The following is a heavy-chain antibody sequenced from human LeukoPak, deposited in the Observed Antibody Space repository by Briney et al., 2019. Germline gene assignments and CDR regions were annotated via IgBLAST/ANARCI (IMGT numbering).Heavy chain of an antibody. Sequence: ASVKVSCKASGYTFTGYYMHWVRQAPGQGLEWMGWINPNSGGTNYAQKFQGRVTMTRDTSISTAYMELSRLRSDDTPVYYCARFSLSSTVTTANFDYWGQGTLVTVSS. V-gene: IGHV1-2*02. D-gene: IGHD4-17*01. CDR3: ARFSLSSTVTTANFDY. J-gene: IGHJ4*02. CDR1: GYTFTGYY. CDR2: INPNSGGT.